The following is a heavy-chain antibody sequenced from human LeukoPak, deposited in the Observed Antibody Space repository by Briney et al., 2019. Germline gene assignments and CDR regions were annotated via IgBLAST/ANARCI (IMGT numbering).Heavy chain of an antibody. J-gene: IGHJ5*02. CDR3: ARDKNMYSSSWNNWFDP. D-gene: IGHD6-13*01. CDR2: IKQDGSEK. Sequence: GGSLRPSCAASGLTFSSYWMSWVRQAPGKGLEWVANIKQDGSEKYYVDSVKGRFTISRDNAKNSLYLQMNSLRAEDTAVYYCARDKNMYSSSWNNWFDPWGQGTLVTVSS. CDR1: GLTFSSYW. V-gene: IGHV3-7*01.